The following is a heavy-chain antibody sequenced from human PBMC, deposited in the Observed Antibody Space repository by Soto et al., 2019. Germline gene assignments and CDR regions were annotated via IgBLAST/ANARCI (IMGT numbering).Heavy chain of an antibody. J-gene: IGHJ6*02. CDR1: GFTFSSYA. D-gene: IGHD6-13*01. Sequence: GGSLRLSCAASGFTFSSYAMSWVRQAPGKGLEWVSAISGSGGSTYYADSVKGRFTISRDNSKNTLYLQMNSLRAEDTAVYYCAKMLSIAAADYYGMDVWGQGTTVTVS. CDR3: AKMLSIAAADYYGMDV. CDR2: ISGSGGST. V-gene: IGHV3-23*01.